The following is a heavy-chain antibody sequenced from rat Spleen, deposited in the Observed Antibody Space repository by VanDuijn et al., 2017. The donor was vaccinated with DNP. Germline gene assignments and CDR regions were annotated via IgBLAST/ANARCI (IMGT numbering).Heavy chain of an antibody. V-gene: IGHV5-25*01. J-gene: IGHJ3*01. CDR2: VNTGGGIT. Sequence: EVQLVESGGGLLQPGRSLKLSCAASGFTFSSYDMAWVRQAPSKGLEWVASVNTGGGITYYRDSVKGRFIVSRDNAKTTLYLQMDSLRSEDTATYYCATRGGYRFAYWGQGTLVTVSS. D-gene: IGHD1-11*01. CDR3: ATRGGYRFAY. CDR1: GFTFSSYD.